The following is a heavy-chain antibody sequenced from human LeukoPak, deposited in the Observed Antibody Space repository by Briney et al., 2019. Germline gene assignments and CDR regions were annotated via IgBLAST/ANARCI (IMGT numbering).Heavy chain of an antibody. D-gene: IGHD5-18*01. CDR1: GFTFSSYW. V-gene: IGHV3-7*03. CDR2: INHNGNVN. CDR3: ARDISPLASGIQLY. Sequence: GGSLRLSCAASGFTFSSYWMNWARQAPGKGLEWVASINHNGNVNYYVDSVKGRFTISRDNAKNSLYLQMNSLRAEDTAVYYCARDISPLASGIQLYWGQGTLVTVSS. J-gene: IGHJ4*02.